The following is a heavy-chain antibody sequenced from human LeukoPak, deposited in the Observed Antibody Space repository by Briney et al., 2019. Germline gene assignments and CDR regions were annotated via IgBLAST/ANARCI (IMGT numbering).Heavy chain of an antibody. J-gene: IGHJ4*02. CDR1: GYTLTDSF. V-gene: IGHV1-2*02. Sequence: ASVKVSCKPSGYTLTDSFIHWARQAPGQGLEWMGWINPNSGATDYAQKFQGRVTMTRDTSISTAYMELSRLRSDDTAVYYCARAEALSDNSGYYEDWWGQGTLVTVSS. CDR3: ARAEALSDNSGYYEDW. CDR2: INPNSGAT. D-gene: IGHD3-22*01.